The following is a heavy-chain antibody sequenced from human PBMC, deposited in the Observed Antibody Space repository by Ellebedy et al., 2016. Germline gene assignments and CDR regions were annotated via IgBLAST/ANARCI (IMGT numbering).Heavy chain of an antibody. D-gene: IGHD6-13*01. J-gene: IGHJ4*02. CDR1: GFTVSSNY. CDR3: ARDPTRGIAAPGTSY. CDR2: IYSGGST. Sequence: GESLKISXAASGFTVSSNYMSWVRQAPGKGLEWVSIIYSGGSTYYADSVKGRFTISRDNSKNTLYLQMNSLRAEDTAVYYCARDPTRGIAAPGTSYWGQGTLVTVSS. V-gene: IGHV3-53*01.